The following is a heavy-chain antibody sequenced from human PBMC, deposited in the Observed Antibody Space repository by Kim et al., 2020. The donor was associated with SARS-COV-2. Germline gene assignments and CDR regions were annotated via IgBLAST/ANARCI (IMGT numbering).Heavy chain of an antibody. J-gene: IGHJ4*02. D-gene: IGHD6-19*01. CDR2: INSSSSYI. CDR1: GFTFSSYS. CDR3: ARVHSSGSPWDY. V-gene: IGHV3-21*01. Sequence: GGSLRLSCAASGFTFSSYSMNWVRQAPGKGLEWVSSINSSSSYIYYADSVKGRFTISRDNAKNSLYLQMNSLRAEDTAVYYCARVHSSGSPWDYWGQGTLVTVSP.